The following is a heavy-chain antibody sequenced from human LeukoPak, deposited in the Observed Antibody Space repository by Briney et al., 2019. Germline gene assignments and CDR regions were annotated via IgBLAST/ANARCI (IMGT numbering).Heavy chain of an antibody. CDR3: VRGGQSTNCFDY. CDR1: GFIFSSYA. CDR2: ITGNGGGT. Sequence: GGSLRLSCAASGFIFSSYAMQWVRQAPGKELECISAITGNGGGTFYADSVKGRFTICRDNSKNTLFLQMDSLKAEDMAVYYCVRGGQSTNCFDYWGQGILVTVSS. V-gene: IGHV3-64*02. J-gene: IGHJ4*02. D-gene: IGHD1-1*01.